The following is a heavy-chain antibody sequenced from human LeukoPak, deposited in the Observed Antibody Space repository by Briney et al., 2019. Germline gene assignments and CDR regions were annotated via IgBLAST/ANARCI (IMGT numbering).Heavy chain of an antibody. Sequence: GGSLRLSCVASGFTFSSYGMNWVRQAPGEGLEWVSCISSSSSYIYYADSVKGRFTISRDNAKNTVYLQMNSLRAEDTAVYYCTRAVAAADFSPGYWGQGTLVTVSS. CDR2: ISSSSSYI. CDR1: GFTFSSYG. J-gene: IGHJ4*02. D-gene: IGHD6-13*01. CDR3: TRAVAAADFSPGY. V-gene: IGHV3-21*01.